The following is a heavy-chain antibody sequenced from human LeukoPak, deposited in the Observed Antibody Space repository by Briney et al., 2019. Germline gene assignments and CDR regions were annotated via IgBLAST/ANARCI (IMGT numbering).Heavy chain of an antibody. CDR1: GFTFSSYW. D-gene: IGHD4-17*01. V-gene: IGHV3-74*01. CDR3: AKDQAGYGDYKLDAFDI. J-gene: IGHJ3*02. Sequence: GGSLRLSCAASGFTFSSYWMHWVRQAPGKGLVWVSRINSDGSTTSYADSVKGRFTISRDNAKNTLYLQMNSLRAEDTAVYYCAKDQAGYGDYKLDAFDIWGQGTMVTVSS. CDR2: INSDGSTT.